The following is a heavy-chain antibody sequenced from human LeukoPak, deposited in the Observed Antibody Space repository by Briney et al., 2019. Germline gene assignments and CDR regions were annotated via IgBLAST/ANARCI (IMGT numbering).Heavy chain of an antibody. CDR3: AKAPVTTCRGAFCYPFDY. V-gene: IGHV3-11*01. J-gene: IGHJ4*02. CDR2: ISISGNTI. Sequence: PGGSLRLSCAASGFTFNDYYMSWIRQAPGKGLEWVSYISISGNTIDYADSVKGRFTISRDSSKNTLFLQMNRLRPEDAAVYYCAKAPVTTCRGAFCYPFDYWGLGTLVTVSS. CDR1: GFTFNDYY. D-gene: IGHD2-15*01.